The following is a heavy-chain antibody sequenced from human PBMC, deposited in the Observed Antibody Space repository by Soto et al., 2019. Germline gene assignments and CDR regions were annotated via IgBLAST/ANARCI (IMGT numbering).Heavy chain of an antibody. CDR2: TSYDENYK. CDR3: ARQGGSSGIWDFDY. Sequence: QVQLVESGGGVVQPGRSLRLSCAASGFTFSGYAMHWVRQAPGKGLEWVAATSYDENYKYYADSVKGRFTISRDNSKNTLFLQMNSLRTEDTAVYYGARQGGSSGIWDFDYWGQGSLVTVSS. CDR1: GFTFSGYA. D-gene: IGHD6-6*01. V-gene: IGHV3-30*04. J-gene: IGHJ4*02.